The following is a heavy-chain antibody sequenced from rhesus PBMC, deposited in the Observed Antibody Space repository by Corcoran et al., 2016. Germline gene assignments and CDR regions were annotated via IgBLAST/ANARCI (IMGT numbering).Heavy chain of an antibody. V-gene: IGHV4-65*01. CDR2: ISGSSGST. CDR3: AREAAAGTSFDY. Sequence: QVQLQESGPGLVKPSETLSLTCAVSGGPVSSPNWWSWIRQPPGKGLEWIGYISGSSGSTYYNPSLKSRVTISTDTSKNQFSLKLSSVTAADTAVYYCAREAAAGTSFDYWGQGVLVTVSS. J-gene: IGHJ4*01. CDR1: GGPVSSPNW. D-gene: IGHD6-25*01.